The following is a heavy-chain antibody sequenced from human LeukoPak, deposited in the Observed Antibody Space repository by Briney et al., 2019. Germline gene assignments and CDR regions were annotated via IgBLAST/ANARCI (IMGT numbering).Heavy chain of an antibody. CDR1: GFTFSSYS. CDR3: ARPGGVAATVTIYYFDY. D-gene: IGHD2-15*01. CDR2: ISSSSSYI. V-gene: IGHV3-21*01. J-gene: IGHJ4*02. Sequence: GGSLRLSCAASGFTFSSYSINWVRQAPGKGLEWVSSISSSSSYIYYADSVKGRFTISRDNAKNSLYLQMNSLRAEDTAVYYCARPGGVAATVTIYYFDYWGQGTLVTVSS.